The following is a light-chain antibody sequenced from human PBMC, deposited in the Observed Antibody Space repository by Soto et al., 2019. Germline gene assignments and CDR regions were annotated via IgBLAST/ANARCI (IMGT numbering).Light chain of an antibody. V-gene: IGKV3-15*01. CDR3: QHYDNWPPWT. CDR2: GAS. CDR1: QSVSNN. Sequence: EIIMTQSPATLSVSPGERATLSCRASQSVSNNLAWYQQKPGQAPRLLIYGASTRANDIPARFSGSGSVTEFTLTIRSLQSEDIAVYYCQHYDNWPPWTFGQGTKVDIK. J-gene: IGKJ1*01.